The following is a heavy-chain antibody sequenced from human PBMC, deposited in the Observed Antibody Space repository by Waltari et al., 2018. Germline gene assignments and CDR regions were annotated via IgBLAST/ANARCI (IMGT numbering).Heavy chain of an antibody. CDR3: ARAGLGSPVEWLRLFDQ. V-gene: IGHV3-53*01. CDR1: VLPLHSNY. Sequence: VQLVESGGGLIQPGGSLRLCCAASVLPLHSNYFGGVRQPPGKGLEWVSFIYAGGKTYYADSVKGRFTISRDDSQSTLFLQLNNLRAEDTAVYYCARAGLGSPVEWLRLFDQWGQGTLVTVSS. D-gene: IGHD5-12*01. CDR2: IYAGGKT. J-gene: IGHJ4*02.